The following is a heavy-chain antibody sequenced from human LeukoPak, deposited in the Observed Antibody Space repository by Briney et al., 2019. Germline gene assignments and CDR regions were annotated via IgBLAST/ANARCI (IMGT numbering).Heavy chain of an antibody. CDR3: ARGEIVGALRGAFDI. D-gene: IGHD1-26*01. V-gene: IGHV1-18*01. CDR1: GYTFSTYG. J-gene: IGHJ3*02. Sequence: ASVKVSCKASGYTFSTYGLGWVRQAPGQGLEWMGWISGSNGNTQYAQKFQGRVTITTDTSTNTAYMELRSLRSDDTAVYYCARGEIVGALRGAFDIWGRGTMVTVSS. CDR2: ISGSNGNT.